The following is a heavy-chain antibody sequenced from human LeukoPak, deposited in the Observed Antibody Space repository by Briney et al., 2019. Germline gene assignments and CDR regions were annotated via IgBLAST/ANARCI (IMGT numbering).Heavy chain of an antibody. CDR2: IYPGDSDT. CDR3: ARAKDRATYYYDSSGYPEAFDI. Sequence: GESLKISCKGSGYSFTSYWIGWVRQMPGKGLEWMGIIYPGDSDTRYSPSFQGQVTISADKSICTAYLQWSSLKASDTAMYYCARAKDRATYYYDSSGYPEAFDIWGQGTMVTVSS. D-gene: IGHD3-22*01. V-gene: IGHV5-51*01. CDR1: GYSFTSYW. J-gene: IGHJ3*02.